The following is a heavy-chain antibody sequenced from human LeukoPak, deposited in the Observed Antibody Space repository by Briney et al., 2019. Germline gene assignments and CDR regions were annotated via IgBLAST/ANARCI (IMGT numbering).Heavy chain of an antibody. J-gene: IGHJ4*02. CDR3: ATGLAHY. Sequence: GGSLRLSCVASGFTFSSDYMTWVRQSPGKGLEWVSSISTSGTTSYYADSVKGRFTISRDNSRNTLYLQMNSLGLEDTAIYFCATGLAHYWGQGTMVTVST. V-gene: IGHV3-23*01. CDR1: GFTFSSDY. CDR2: ISTSGTTS.